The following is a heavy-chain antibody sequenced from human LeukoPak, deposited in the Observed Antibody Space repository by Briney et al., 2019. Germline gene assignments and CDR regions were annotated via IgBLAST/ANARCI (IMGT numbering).Heavy chain of an antibody. V-gene: IGHV1-2*02. CDR2: INPNSGGT. CDR3: ARDSSGWPRDYYYYYMDV. CDR1: GYTFTGYY. J-gene: IGHJ6*03. Sequence: ASVKVSCKASGYTFTGYYMHWVRQAPGQGLEWMGWINPNSGGTNYAQKFQGRVTMTRDTSIGTAYMELSRLRSDDTAVYYCARDSSGWPRDYYYYYMDVWGKGTTVTVSS. D-gene: IGHD6-19*01.